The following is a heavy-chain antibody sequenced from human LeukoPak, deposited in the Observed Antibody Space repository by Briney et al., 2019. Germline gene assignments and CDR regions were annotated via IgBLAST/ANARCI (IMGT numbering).Heavy chain of an antibody. V-gene: IGHV3-7*01. CDR3: ARIRQQMVYFDY. CDR1: GFTFNNYA. CDR2: IKEDAGEI. J-gene: IGHJ4*02. D-gene: IGHD6-13*01. Sequence: GGSLRLSCAASGFTFNNYAMTWVRQVPGKGLEWVANIKEDAGEIYYVDSVKGRFTISRDNAKNSLYLQMNSLRAEDTAIYYCARIRQQMVYFDYWGQGTLVTVSS.